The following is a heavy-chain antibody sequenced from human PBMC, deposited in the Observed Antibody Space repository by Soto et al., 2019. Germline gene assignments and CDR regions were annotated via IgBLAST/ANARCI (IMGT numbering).Heavy chain of an antibody. V-gene: IGHV3-11*01. CDR3: ARHVGPRQAATFDP. CDR2: ISSSGSTI. Sequence: QVQLVESGGGLVKPGGSLRLSCAVSVFTFSHYYMSWIRHAPGKGLEWVSYISSSGSTIYYADSVKGRFTISRDNAKNSLYLQMNSLRAEDTAVYYCARHVGPRQAATFDPWGQGTLVTVSS. D-gene: IGHD2-15*01. J-gene: IGHJ5*02. CDR1: VFTFSHYY.